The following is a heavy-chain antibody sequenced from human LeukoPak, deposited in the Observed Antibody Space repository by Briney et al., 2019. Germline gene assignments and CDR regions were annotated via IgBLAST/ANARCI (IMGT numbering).Heavy chain of an antibody. CDR3: AKGIGDGYTPRPIDY. CDR1: GFTFDDYA. J-gene: IGHJ4*02. CDR2: ISWNSGSI. V-gene: IGHV3-9*01. Sequence: GGSLRLSCAASGFTFDDYAMHWVRQAPGKGLEWVSGISWNSGSIGYADSVKGRFTISRDNAKNSLYLQMNSLRAEDTALYYCAKGIGDGYTPRPIDYWGQGTLVTVSS. D-gene: IGHD5-24*01.